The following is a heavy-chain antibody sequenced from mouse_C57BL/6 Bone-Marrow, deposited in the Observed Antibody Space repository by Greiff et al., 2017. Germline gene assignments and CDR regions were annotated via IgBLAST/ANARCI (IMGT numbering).Heavy chain of an antibody. CDR1: GFTFSSYG. J-gene: IGHJ3*01. CDR3: YYSKGAY. CDR2: ISSGGSYN. D-gene: IGHD2-5*01. Sequence: EVQVVESGGDLVKPGGSLKLSCAASGFTFSSYGMSWVRQTPDKRLEWVATISSGGSYNYYPDSVKGRFTISRDNAKNTLYLQMSSLKSEDTAMYYCYYSKGAYWGQGTLVTVSA. V-gene: IGHV5-6*01.